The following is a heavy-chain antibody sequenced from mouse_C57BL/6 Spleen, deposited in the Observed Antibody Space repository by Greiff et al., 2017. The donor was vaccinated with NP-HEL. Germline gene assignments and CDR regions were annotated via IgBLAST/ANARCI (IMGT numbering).Heavy chain of an antibody. CDR3: ARGGYYGNYWYFDV. V-gene: IGHV1-82*01. D-gene: IGHD2-1*01. J-gene: IGHJ1*03. CDR2: IYPGDGDT. CDR1: GYAFSSSW. Sequence: VKLMESGPELVKPGASVKISCKASGYAFSSSWMNWVKQRPGKGLEWIGRIYPGDGDTNYNGKFKGKATLTADKSSSTAYMQLSSLTSEDSAVYFCARGGYYGNYWYFDVWGTGTTVTVSS.